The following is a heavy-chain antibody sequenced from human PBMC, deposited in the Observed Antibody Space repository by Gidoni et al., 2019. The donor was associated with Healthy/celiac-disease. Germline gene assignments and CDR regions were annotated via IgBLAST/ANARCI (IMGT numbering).Heavy chain of an antibody. CDR3: ARVSAAAKYYYYYYGMDV. J-gene: IGHJ6*02. V-gene: IGHV3-48*02. D-gene: IGHD6-13*01. CDR1: GFTFSSYR. CDR2: ISSSSSTI. Sequence: EVQLVESGGGLVQPGGSLRLSCAASGFTFSSYRMNWVRQAPGKGLEWVSYISSSSSTIYYADSVKGRFTISRDNAKNSLYLQMNSLRDEDTAVYYCARVSAAAKYYYYYYGMDVWGQGTTVTVSS.